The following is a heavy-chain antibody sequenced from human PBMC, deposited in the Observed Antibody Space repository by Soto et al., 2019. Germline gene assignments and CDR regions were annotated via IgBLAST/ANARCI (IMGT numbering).Heavy chain of an antibody. V-gene: IGHV3-64D*06. Sequence: GGSLRLSCSASGFTFSHLAMHWVRLAPGKRLESVSVINADGGTTGYADSVKGRFTVSRDNSKNTLYLQMSSLRVDDTAVYYCVRDSWGFDYWGRGTLVTVSS. D-gene: IGHD3-16*01. CDR1: GFTFSHLA. CDR2: INADGGTT. J-gene: IGHJ4*02. CDR3: VRDSWGFDY.